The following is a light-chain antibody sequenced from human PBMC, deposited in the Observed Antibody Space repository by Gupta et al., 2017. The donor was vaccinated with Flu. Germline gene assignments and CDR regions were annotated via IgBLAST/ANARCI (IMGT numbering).Light chain of an antibody. V-gene: IGKV1-27*01. CDR2: SAS. CDR1: QGISNY. J-gene: IGKJ4*01. CDR3: QKYDSAPPGLT. Sequence: ASVGDRVTITCRASQGISNYLAWYQQQPGTVPKLLIYSASALQSGVPSRFSVSGSGTDFTLTISSLQPEDVATYYCQKYDSAPPGLTFGGGTKVEI.